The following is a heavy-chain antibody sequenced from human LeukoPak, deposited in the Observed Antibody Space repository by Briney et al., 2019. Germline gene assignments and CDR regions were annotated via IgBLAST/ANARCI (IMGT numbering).Heavy chain of an antibody. CDR2: INHSGST. J-gene: IGHJ4*02. D-gene: IGHD3-16*02. Sequence: PSETLSLTCAVYGGSFSGYYWSWIRQPPGKGLEWIGEINHSGSTNYNPSLKCRVTISVDTSKNQFSLKLSSVTAADTAVYYCARVSGDYVWGSYRYYYFDYWGQGTLVTVSS. CDR1: GGSFSGYY. CDR3: ARVSGDYVWGSYRYYYFDY. V-gene: IGHV4-34*01.